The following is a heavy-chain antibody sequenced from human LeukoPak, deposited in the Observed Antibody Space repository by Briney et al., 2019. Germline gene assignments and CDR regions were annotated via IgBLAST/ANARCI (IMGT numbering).Heavy chain of an antibody. CDR3: ARPKGYYYDGSGYSMRAFDI. Sequence: SETLSLTCTVSGGSISSSSYYWGWIRQSPGKGLEWIGSIYYSGSTYYNPSLKSRVTVSVDTSKNQFSLKLSSVTAADTAVYYCARPKGYYYDGSGYSMRAFDIWGQGTMVTVSS. CDR2: IYYSGST. D-gene: IGHD3-22*01. CDR1: GGSISSSSYY. V-gene: IGHV4-39*01. J-gene: IGHJ3*02.